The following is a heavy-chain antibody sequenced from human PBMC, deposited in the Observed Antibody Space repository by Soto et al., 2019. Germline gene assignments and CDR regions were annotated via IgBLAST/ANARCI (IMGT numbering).Heavy chain of an antibody. Sequence: PSETLSLTCTVSGGSINNYYWSWIRQPPGKGLEWIGYIYSSGTTNYNPSLRSRVTISVDTSKSQFSLRLSSVTAADTAVYYCARARTPYYYDNTGYFLFDSWGQGTLVTVSS. V-gene: IGHV4-59*01. CDR1: GGSINNYY. D-gene: IGHD3-22*01. J-gene: IGHJ4*02. CDR3: ARARTPYYYDNTGYFLFDS. CDR2: IYSSGTT.